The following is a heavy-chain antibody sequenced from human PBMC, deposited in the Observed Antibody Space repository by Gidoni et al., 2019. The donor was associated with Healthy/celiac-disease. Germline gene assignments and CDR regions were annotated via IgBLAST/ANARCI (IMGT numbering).Heavy chain of an antibody. Sequence: EVQLLESGGGLVQPGGSLRLSCGASGFTFSSYAMSCVRQAPGKGLEWVLAISGSGGSTYYADSVKGRFTISRDNSKNTLYLQMNSLRAEDTAVYYCAKEYASGHSVFDYWGQGTLVTVSS. V-gene: IGHV3-23*01. D-gene: IGHD5-12*01. CDR1: GFTFSSYA. CDR3: AKEYASGHSVFDY. CDR2: ISGSGGST. J-gene: IGHJ4*02.